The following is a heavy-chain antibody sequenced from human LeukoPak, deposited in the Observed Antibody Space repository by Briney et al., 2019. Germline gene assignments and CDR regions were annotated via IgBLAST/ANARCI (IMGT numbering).Heavy chain of an antibody. Sequence: GRSLRLYCAASGFTFDDYAMHWVRQAPGKGLEWVSGISWNSGSIGYADSVKGRFTISRDNAKNSLYLQMNSLRAEDTALYYCAKPRGVVITQDAFDIWGQGTMVTVSS. V-gene: IGHV3-9*01. D-gene: IGHD3-22*01. CDR3: AKPRGVVITQDAFDI. CDR1: GFTFDDYA. J-gene: IGHJ3*02. CDR2: ISWNSGSI.